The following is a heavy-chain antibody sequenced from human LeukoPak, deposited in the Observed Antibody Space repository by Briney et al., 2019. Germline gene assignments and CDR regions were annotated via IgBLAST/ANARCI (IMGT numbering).Heavy chain of an antibody. V-gene: IGHV4-39*01. Sequence: SKTLSLTCTVSGGSISSSSYYWGWIRQPPGKGLEWIGSIYYSGSTYYNPSLKSRVTISVDTSKNQFSLKLSSVTAADTAVYYCARHTDYGDYAGWWFDPWGQGTLVTVSS. CDR3: ARHTDYGDYAGWWFDP. CDR1: GGSISSSSYY. J-gene: IGHJ5*02. CDR2: IYYSGST. D-gene: IGHD4-17*01.